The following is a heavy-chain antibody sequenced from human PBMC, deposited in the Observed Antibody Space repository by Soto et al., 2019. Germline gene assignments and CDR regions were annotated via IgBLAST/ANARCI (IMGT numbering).Heavy chain of an antibody. V-gene: IGHV3-33*01. D-gene: IGHD3-16*01. CDR1: GSTFSNYG. CDR3: ARDGGSHGPSYFDS. CDR2: IWYDGSNK. Sequence: VQLVESGGGVVQPGRSLRLSCAASGSTFSNYGMHWVRQAPGKGPEWVAVIWYDGSNKYYGESVKGRFSISRDNSENTLYLDINSLRTEDTAVYYCARDGGSHGPSYFDSWGQGSLVIVSS. J-gene: IGHJ4*02.